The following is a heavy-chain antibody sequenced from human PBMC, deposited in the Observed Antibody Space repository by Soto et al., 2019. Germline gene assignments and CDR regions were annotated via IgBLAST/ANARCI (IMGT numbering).Heavy chain of an antibody. V-gene: IGHV3-30*03. D-gene: IGHD6-25*01. CDR1: GFTFSSYG. CDR2: ISYDGSNK. CDR3: ARDLRIAAGTT. Sequence: GGSLRLSCAASGFTFSSYGMHWVRQAPGKGLEWVAVISYDGSNKYYADSVKGRFTISRDNSKNTLYLQMNSLRAEDTAVYYCARDLRIAAGTTWGQGTLVTVSS. J-gene: IGHJ5*02.